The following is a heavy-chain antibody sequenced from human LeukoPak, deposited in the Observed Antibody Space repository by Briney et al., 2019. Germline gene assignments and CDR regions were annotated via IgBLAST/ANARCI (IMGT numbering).Heavy chain of an antibody. CDR2: ISSSSSYI. V-gene: IGHV3-21*01. J-gene: IGHJ6*02. Sequence: GGSLRLSCAASGFTFSSYSMNWVRQAPGKGLEWVSSISSSSSYIYYADSVKGRSTISRDNAKNSLYLQMNSLRAEDTAVYYCAKGTLYYYYYGMDVWGQGTTVTVSS. CDR1: GFTFSSYS. CDR3: AKGTLYYYYYGMDV.